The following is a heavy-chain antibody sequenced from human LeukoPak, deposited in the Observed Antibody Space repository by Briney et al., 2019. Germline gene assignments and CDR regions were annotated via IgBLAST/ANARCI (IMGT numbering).Heavy chain of an antibody. J-gene: IGHJ4*02. Sequence: PSETLSLTCTVSGDSISTYYWSWIRHPPGKGLEWIGYIFSSGSTNYNPSLGSRVSVSVDTSKNQFSLRLNPLTAADTAVYYCTRGFGPRYFDSWGQGILVTVSA. V-gene: IGHV4-59*01. CDR3: TRGFGPRYFDS. D-gene: IGHD3-10*01. CDR1: GDSISTYY. CDR2: IFSSGST.